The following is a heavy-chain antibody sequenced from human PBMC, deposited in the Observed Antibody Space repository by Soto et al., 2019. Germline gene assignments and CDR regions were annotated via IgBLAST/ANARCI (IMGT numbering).Heavy chain of an antibody. J-gene: IGHJ5*02. CDR3: ERGCIGARKSWFAA. Sequence: SVKVSCKASGDTFSTYTITWMRQSPGQGLEWMGWIIPRSATSNYAQKFQGRVTITSDESTNTAYMELRSLRSEERAVYYCERGCIGARKSWFAAWGQGTLVTVS. D-gene: IGHD6-6*01. CDR1: GDTFSTYT. CDR2: IIPRSATS. V-gene: IGHV1-69*13.